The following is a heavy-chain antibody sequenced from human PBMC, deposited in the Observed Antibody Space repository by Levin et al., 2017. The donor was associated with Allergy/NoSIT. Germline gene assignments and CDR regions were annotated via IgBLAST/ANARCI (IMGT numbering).Heavy chain of an antibody. CDR3: ARDPYCSRTTCYHSPSAYYYYMDG. V-gene: IGHV3-21*01. CDR1: GFTFSSYG. Sequence: GESLKISCAASGFTFSSYGMNWVRQAPGKGLEWVSSLSTTDYKYYADSVKGRFTISRDNAKNSLFLQMNSLRADDTAVYYCARDPYCSRTTCYHSPSAYYYYMDGWGKGTTVTVSS. J-gene: IGHJ6*03. D-gene: IGHD2-2*01. CDR2: LSTTDYK.